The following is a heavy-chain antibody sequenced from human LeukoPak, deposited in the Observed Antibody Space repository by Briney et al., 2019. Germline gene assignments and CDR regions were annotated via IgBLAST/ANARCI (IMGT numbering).Heavy chain of an antibody. D-gene: IGHD4-17*01. CDR3: ARDYGDY. J-gene: IGHJ4*02. CDR2: INQYGNET. Sequence: GGSLRLSCEPSGFTYGYYWMTWVRQAPGKGLEWVANINQYGNETYYVDSVKGRFIIFRDNVKNSLYLQMNRLRAEDTAVYYCARDYGDYWGQGTLVTVSS. CDR1: GFTYGYYW. V-gene: IGHV3-7*01.